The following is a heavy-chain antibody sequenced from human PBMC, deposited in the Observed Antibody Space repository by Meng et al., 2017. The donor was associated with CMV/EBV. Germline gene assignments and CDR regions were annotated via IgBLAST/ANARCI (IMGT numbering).Heavy chain of an antibody. V-gene: IGHV3-11*01. D-gene: IGHD2-8*02. CDR2: ISSSGSTI. Sequence: GGSLRLSCAASGFTFSDYYMSWIRRAPGKGLEWVSYISSSGSTIYYADSVKGRFTISRDNAKNSLYLQMNSLRAEDTAVYYCARELVAQPYYYYGMDVWGQGTTVTVSS. CDR3: ARELVAQPYYYYGMDV. CDR1: GFTFSDYY. J-gene: IGHJ6*02.